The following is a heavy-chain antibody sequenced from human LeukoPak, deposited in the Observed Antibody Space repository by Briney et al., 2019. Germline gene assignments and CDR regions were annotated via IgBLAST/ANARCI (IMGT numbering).Heavy chain of an antibody. Sequence: ASVKVSCKASGYTFTSHGISWVRQAPGQGLEWMGWISAYNGNTNYAQKLQGRVTMTTDTSTSTAYMELRSLRSDDTAVYYCASSYCSGGSCPGDFDYWGQGTLVTVSS. J-gene: IGHJ4*02. CDR3: ASSYCSGGSCPGDFDY. V-gene: IGHV1-18*01. CDR1: GYTFTSHG. CDR2: ISAYNGNT. D-gene: IGHD2-15*01.